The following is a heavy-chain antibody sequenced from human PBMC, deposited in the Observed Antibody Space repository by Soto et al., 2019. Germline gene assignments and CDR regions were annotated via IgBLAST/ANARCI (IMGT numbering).Heavy chain of an antibody. CDR3: ANLLYSGFAYYFDY. V-gene: IGHV4-34*01. Sequence: SETLSLTCAVYGGSFSGNYWSWIRQPQGKGLEWIGEINHSGSTNYNPSLKSRVTISVDTSKNRFTLKLSSVTAADTAVYYCANLLYSGFAYYFDYGGQGTLVTVSS. CDR2: INHSGST. J-gene: IGHJ4*02. D-gene: IGHD5-12*01. CDR1: GGSFSGNY.